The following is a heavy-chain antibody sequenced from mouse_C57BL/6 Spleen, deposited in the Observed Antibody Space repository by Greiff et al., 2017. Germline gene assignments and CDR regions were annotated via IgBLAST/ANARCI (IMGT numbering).Heavy chain of an antibody. D-gene: IGHD1-1*01. CDR3: ARERITTVVDYLDY. J-gene: IGHJ2*01. V-gene: IGHV1-81*01. CDR2: IYPRSGNT. Sequence: QVQLQQSGAELARPGASVKLSCKASGYTFTSYGISWVKQRTGQGLEWIGEIYPRSGNTYYNEKFKGKATLTADKSSSTAYMELRSLTSEDSAVYFCARERITTVVDYLDYWGQGTTLTVSS. CDR1: GYTFTSYG.